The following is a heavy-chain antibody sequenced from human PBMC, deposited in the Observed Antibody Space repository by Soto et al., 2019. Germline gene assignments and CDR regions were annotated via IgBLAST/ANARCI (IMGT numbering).Heavy chain of an antibody. CDR1: GFTFSSYA. V-gene: IGHV3-23*01. D-gene: IGHD3-16*02. CDR3: AKDPRGGYPTFNWFDP. Sequence: EVQLLESGGGLVQPGGSLRLSCAASGFTFSSYAMSWVRQAPGKGLEWVSAISGSGGSTYYADSVKGRFTISRDNSKNTLYLQMNSLRAEDTAVYYCAKDPRGGYPTFNWFDPWGQGTLVTVSS. CDR2: ISGSGGST. J-gene: IGHJ5*02.